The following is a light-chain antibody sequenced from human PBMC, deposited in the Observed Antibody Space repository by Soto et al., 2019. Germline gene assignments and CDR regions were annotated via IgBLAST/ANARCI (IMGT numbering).Light chain of an antibody. J-gene: IGLJ1*01. Sequence: QFVLTPPASVSWSPGQSVTISCTGTSSDVGSYNLVSWYQQHPGKAPKLMIYEGSKRPSGVSNRFSGSKSGNTASLTISGLQAEDEADYYCCSYAGSSTYAFGPGTKVTVL. V-gene: IGLV2-23*01. CDR3: CSYAGSSTYA. CDR2: EGS. CDR1: SSDVGSYNL.